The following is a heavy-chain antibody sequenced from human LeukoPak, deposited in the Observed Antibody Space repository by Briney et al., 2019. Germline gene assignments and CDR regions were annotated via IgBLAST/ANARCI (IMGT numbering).Heavy chain of an antibody. CDR1: GFTFSDYY. D-gene: IGHD3-22*01. Sequence: GGSLRLSCAASGFTFSDYYMSWIRQAPGKGLEWVSYISSSGSTIYYADSVKGRFTISRDNSKNTLYLQMNSLRAEDTAVYYCAKEEGDYYDSRWLSNPEVFWYFDLWGRGTLVTVSS. V-gene: IGHV3-11*01. CDR2: ISSSGSTI. J-gene: IGHJ2*01. CDR3: AKEEGDYYDSRWLSNPEVFWYFDL.